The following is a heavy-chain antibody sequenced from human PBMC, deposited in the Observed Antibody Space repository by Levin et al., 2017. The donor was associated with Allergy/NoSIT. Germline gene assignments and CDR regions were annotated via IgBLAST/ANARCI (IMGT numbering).Heavy chain of an antibody. CDR3: ASGRPSPYI. V-gene: IGHV1-69*13. CDR1: GGTFSGHG. CDR2: IIFGTP. D-gene: IGHD3-16*01. J-gene: IGHJ4*02. Sequence: ASVKVSCKPSGGTFSGHGIGWVRQAPGQGLEWMGEIIFGTPNYARKFQGRVAITADESLTTTYIELSSVTSEDTAVYYCASGRPSPYIWGQGTLVTVSS.